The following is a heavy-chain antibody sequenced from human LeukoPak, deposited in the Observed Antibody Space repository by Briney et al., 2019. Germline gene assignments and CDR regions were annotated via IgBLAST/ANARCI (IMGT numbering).Heavy chain of an antibody. V-gene: IGHV3-23*01. J-gene: IGHJ4*02. CDR3: ARDSGGHFPGDYEDY. Sequence: PGGSLRLSCAASGFTFSSYWMSWVRQAPGKGLEWVSALSGSGGSTYYADFVKGRFTISRDNSKNTLYLQMNSLRAEDTAVYYCARDSGGHFPGDYEDYWGQGTLVTVSS. CDR2: LSGSGGST. D-gene: IGHD4-17*01. CDR1: GFTFSSYW.